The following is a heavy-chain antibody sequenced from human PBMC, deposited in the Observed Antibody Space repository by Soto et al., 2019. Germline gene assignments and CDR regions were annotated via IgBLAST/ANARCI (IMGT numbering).Heavy chain of an antibody. CDR3: ATTIAA. Sequence: QVQLVESGGGVVQPGRSLRLSCAASGFTFSSYGMHGVRQAPGKGLEWVAVIWHDGTNKYYADSVKGRFTISRDNSKNTLYLQMNSLRAEDTAVYYCATTIAAWGQGTLVTVSS. J-gene: IGHJ5*02. V-gene: IGHV3-33*01. CDR2: IWHDGTNK. CDR1: GFTFSSYG. D-gene: IGHD6-13*01.